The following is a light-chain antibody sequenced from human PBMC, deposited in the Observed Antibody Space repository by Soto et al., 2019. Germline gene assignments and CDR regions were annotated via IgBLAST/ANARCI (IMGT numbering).Light chain of an antibody. CDR1: QSIRSNY. CDR2: GAS. J-gene: IGKJ1*01. Sequence: EIVLTQSPGTLSLSPGERATLSCRASQSIRSNYVAWYQQKPGQGPRPLIYGASSRATGIPDRFSGSGSGTDFTLIISRLEPEDFAMYYCQQYGSSPRTFGQGTKVDIK. V-gene: IGKV3-20*01. CDR3: QQYGSSPRT.